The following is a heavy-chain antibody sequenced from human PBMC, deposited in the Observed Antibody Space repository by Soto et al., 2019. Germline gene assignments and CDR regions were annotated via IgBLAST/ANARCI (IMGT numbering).Heavy chain of an antibody. CDR2: STASHDNT. Sequence: ASVKVSCKDSGYTFTSYGLHWVRQAPGQGLEWMGWSTASHDNTNYAQKVQGRAILTIDTSTTTGYMELRSLRSDDTAVYYCARGQIQSDFDYWGQGTLVTVS. V-gene: IGHV1-18*04. CDR1: GYTFTSYG. D-gene: IGHD3-3*01. J-gene: IGHJ4*02. CDR3: ARGQIQSDFDY.